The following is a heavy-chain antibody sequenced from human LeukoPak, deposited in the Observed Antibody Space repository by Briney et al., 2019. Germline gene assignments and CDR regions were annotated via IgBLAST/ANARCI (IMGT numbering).Heavy chain of an antibody. CDR3: ARTAAAGLASDY. Sequence: SETLSRTCAVYGGSFSGYYWSWIRQPPGKGLEWIGEINHSGSTNYNPSLKSRVTISVDTSKNQFSLKLSSVTAADTAVYYCARTAAAGLASDYWGQGTLVAVSS. J-gene: IGHJ4*02. V-gene: IGHV4-34*01. D-gene: IGHD6-13*01. CDR2: INHSGST. CDR1: GGSFSGYY.